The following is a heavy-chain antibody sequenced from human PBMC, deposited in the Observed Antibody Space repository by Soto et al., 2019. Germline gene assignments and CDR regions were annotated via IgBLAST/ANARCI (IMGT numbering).Heavy chain of an antibody. D-gene: IGHD3-10*01. CDR2: INPSGGST. CDR1: GYTFTSYY. CDR3: AGAMVPTYYFDY. Sequence: ASVKVSCKASGYTFTSYYMHWVRQAPGQGLEWMGIINPSGGSTSYAQKFQGRVTMTRDTSTSTVYMELSSLRSEDTAVYYCAGAMVPTYYFDYWGQGTLVTVSS. V-gene: IGHV1-46*01. J-gene: IGHJ4*02.